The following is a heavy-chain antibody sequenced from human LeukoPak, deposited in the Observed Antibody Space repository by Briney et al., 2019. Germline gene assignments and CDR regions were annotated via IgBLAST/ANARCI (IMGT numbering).Heavy chain of an antibody. J-gene: IGHJ6*02. CDR3: ARGSSSSWYSLSYYYYGMDV. CDR1: GGSISSSSYY. CDR2: IYYSGST. V-gene: IGHV4-39*07. Sequence: SETLSLTCTVSGGSISSSSYYWGWIRQPPGKGLEWIGSIYYSGSTYYNPSLKSRVTISVDTSKNQFSLKLSSVTAADTAVYYCARGSSSSWYSLSYYYYGMDVWGQGTTVTVSS. D-gene: IGHD6-13*01.